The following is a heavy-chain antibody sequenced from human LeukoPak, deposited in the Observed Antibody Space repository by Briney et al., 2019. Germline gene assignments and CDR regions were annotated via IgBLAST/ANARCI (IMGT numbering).Heavy chain of an antibody. CDR3: AREAVAYNWFDP. V-gene: IGHV4-38-2*02. D-gene: IGHD6-19*01. Sequence: TSETLSLTCTVSGFSISDGFYWDWIRQTPGKGLEGIGSIYYSGSTYYNPSLKSRVTISVDTSKNQFSLKLSSVTAADTAVYYCAREAVAYNWFDPWGQGTLVTVSS. J-gene: IGHJ5*02. CDR2: IYYSGST. CDR1: GFSISDGFY.